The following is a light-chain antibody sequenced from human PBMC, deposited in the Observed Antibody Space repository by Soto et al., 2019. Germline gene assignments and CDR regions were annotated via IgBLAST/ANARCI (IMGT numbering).Light chain of an antibody. CDR3: QQRSNWPG. V-gene: IGKV3-11*01. CDR1: QSVSSY. CDR2: DAS. Sequence: EIVLTQSPGTLSLSPGERATLCCRASQSVSSYLAWYQQKPGQAPRLLIYDASNRATGIPARFSGSGSGTDFTLTISSLEPEDFAVYYCQQRSNWPGFGQGTKVDIK. J-gene: IGKJ1*01.